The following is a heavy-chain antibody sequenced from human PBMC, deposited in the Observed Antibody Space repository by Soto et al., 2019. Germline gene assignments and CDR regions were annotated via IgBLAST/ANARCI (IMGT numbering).Heavy chain of an antibody. V-gene: IGHV4-39*01. CDR1: GGSISSSSYY. CDR2: IYYSGST. CDR3: ARHLALPRGGWYDYFDY. Sequence: SETLSLTCTVSGGSISSSSYYWGWIRQPPGKGLEWIGSIYYSGSTYYNPSLKSRVTISVDTSKNQFSLKLSSVTAADTAVYYCARHLALPRGGWYDYFDYWGQGTLVTVSS. J-gene: IGHJ4*02. D-gene: IGHD6-19*01.